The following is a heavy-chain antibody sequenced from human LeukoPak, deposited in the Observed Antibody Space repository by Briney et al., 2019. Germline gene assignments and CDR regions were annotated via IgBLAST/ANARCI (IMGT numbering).Heavy chain of an antibody. CDR2: IYYSGST. CDR3: AREEVVIGNDY. J-gene: IGHJ4*02. Sequence: PSETLSLTCTVSGGSLSSSSYYWGWIRQPPGKGREWIGSIYYSGSTYDNPSLKSRVTISVDTSKNQFSLKLSSVTAADTAVYYCAREEVVIGNDYWGQGTLVTVSS. V-gene: IGHV4-39*07. D-gene: IGHD2-21*01. CDR1: GGSLSSSSYY.